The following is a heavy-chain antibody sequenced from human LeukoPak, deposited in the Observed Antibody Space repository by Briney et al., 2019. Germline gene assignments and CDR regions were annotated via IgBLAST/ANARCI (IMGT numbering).Heavy chain of an antibody. Sequence: GGSLRLSCETSGFTFSSYDMNWVRQAPGKGLEWVSYISSTGSKIYYADSVKGRFTITRDNAKSSLYLQMRRLRDEDTAVYYCAKDLERGNSYGYEYHWGQGTLVTVSS. CDR2: ISSTGSKI. CDR3: AKDLERGNSYGYEYH. D-gene: IGHD5-18*01. CDR1: GFTFSSYD. J-gene: IGHJ5*02. V-gene: IGHV3-48*03.